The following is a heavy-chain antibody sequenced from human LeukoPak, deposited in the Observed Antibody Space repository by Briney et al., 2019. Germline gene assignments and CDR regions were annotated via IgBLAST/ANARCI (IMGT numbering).Heavy chain of an antibody. CDR1: GFTVSSNY. CDR3: ARTAVTPGSSDAFDT. Sequence: GGSLRLSCAASGFTVSSNYMSWVRQAPGTGLEWVSIIYDIGSTYYADSVKGRFTISRDNSQNTLYLQLDSLRAEDTAVYYCARTAVTPGSSDAFDTWGQGTMVTVSS. D-gene: IGHD4-17*01. CDR2: IYDIGST. J-gene: IGHJ3*02. V-gene: IGHV3-53*01.